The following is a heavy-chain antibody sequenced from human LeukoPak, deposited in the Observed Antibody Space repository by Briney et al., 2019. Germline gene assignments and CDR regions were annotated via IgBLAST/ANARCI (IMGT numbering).Heavy chain of an antibody. CDR2: IIPIFGTA. V-gene: IGHV1-69*05. Sequence: SVKVSCKASGGTFSSYAISWVRQAPGQGLEWMGRIIPIFGTANYAQKFQGRVTTTTDESTSTAYMELSSLRSEDTAVYYCAAAGTYYYDSSGYRDYWGQGTLVTVSS. D-gene: IGHD3-22*01. J-gene: IGHJ4*02. CDR3: AAAGTYYYDSSGYRDY. CDR1: GGTFSSYA.